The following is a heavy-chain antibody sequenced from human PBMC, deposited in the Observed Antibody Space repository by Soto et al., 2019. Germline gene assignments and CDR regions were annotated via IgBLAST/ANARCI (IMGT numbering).Heavy chain of an antibody. V-gene: IGHV3-30*18. J-gene: IGHJ4*02. D-gene: IGHD5-18*01. CDR3: AKVERGYSYGIDY. CDR2: ISYDGSNK. CDR1: GFTFSSYG. Sequence: GGSLRLSCAASGFTFSSYGMHWVRQAPGKGLEWVAVISYDGSNKYYADSVKGRFTISRDNSKNTLYLQMNSLRAEDTAVYYCAKVERGYSYGIDYWGQGTLVTVSS.